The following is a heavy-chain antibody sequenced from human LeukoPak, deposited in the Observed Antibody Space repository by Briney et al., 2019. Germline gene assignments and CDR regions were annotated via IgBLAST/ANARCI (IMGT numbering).Heavy chain of an antibody. J-gene: IGHJ3*02. Sequence: GASAKVSCKASGYTFTNYYIHWVRQAPGQGLEWMGLINPGGDNTNYAQNFQGRVTMTRDTSASTVYMELSSLRSEGTAIYYCARIRDGYNDAYDIWGQGTVVTVPS. CDR1: GYTFTNYY. CDR3: ARIRDGYNDAYDI. D-gene: IGHD5-24*01. CDR2: INPGGDNT. V-gene: IGHV1-46*01.